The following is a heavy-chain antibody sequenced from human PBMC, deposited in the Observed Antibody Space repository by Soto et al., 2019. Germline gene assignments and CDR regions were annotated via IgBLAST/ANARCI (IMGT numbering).Heavy chain of an antibody. CDR2: INPSGGST. CDR3: AREGVATIRSEYFQH. V-gene: IGHV1-46*01. J-gene: IGHJ1*01. D-gene: IGHD5-12*01. CDR1: GYTFTSYY. Sequence: ASVKVSGKASGYTFTSYYMHWVRQAPGQGPEWMGIINPSGGSTSYAQKFQGRVTMTRDTSTSTVYMELSSLRSEDTAVYYCAREGVATIRSEYFQHWGQGTLVTVSS.